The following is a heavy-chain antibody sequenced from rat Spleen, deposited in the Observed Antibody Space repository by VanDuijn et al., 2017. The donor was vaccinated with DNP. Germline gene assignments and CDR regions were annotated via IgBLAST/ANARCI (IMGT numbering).Heavy chain of an antibody. V-gene: IGHV5S13*01. J-gene: IGHJ2*01. CDR1: GITFRDYY. CDR3: ARQGYYDGYYPYFDY. D-gene: IGHD1-12*03. Sequence: EVQLVESGGGLVQPGRSLKLSCAASGITFRDYYMAWVRQAPTKGLEWVASISTGGGNTYYRDSVKGRFTISRDNAKNTQYLQMDSLRSEDTATYYCARQGYYDGYYPYFDYWGQGVMVTVSS. CDR2: ISTGGGNT.